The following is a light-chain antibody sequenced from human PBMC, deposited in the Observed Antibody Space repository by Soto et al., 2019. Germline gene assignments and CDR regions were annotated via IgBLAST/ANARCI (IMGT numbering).Light chain of an antibody. Sequence: DIQLTQSPSFLSASVGDRVTITCRASQGISSYLAWYQQKPGRAPNLLIYAASTLQTGVPSRFSGSGSGTEVTLTISSLQPEDFATYCCLQLNYYPLTFGGGTKVEIK. V-gene: IGKV1-9*01. J-gene: IGKJ4*01. CDR1: QGISSY. CDR3: LQLNYYPLT. CDR2: AAS.